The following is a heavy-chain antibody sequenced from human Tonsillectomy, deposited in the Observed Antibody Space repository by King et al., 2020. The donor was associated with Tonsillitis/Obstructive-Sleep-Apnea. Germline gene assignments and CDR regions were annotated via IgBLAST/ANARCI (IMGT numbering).Heavy chain of an antibody. CDR3: AGVRLTYYDFWSGYYDGYYYYMDV. CDR1: GGTFSSYA. D-gene: IGHD3-3*01. CDR2: IIPIFGTA. Sequence: QLVQSGAEVKKPGSSVKVSCKASGGTFSSYAISWVRQAPGQGLEWMGGIIPIFGTANYAQKFQGRVTITADESTSTAYMELSSLRSEDTAVYYCAGVRLTYYDFWSGYYDGYYYYMDVWGKGTTVTVSS. V-gene: IGHV1-69*12. J-gene: IGHJ6*03.